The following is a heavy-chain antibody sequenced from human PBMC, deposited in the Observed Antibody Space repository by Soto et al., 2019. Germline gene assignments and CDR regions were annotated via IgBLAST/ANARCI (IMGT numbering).Heavy chain of an antibody. J-gene: IGHJ6*02. Sequence: ASVKVSCKASGFTFSNYGLNWVRQAPGQGLEWMGWVSANNGHTDYAQNLQGRVSMTTDTSTSTAYMELRGLTFDDTAVYYCARDIESVTAKHFFYYYAMDVWGQGTTVTVSS. V-gene: IGHV1-18*01. D-gene: IGHD2-8*01. CDR1: GFTFSNYG. CDR3: ARDIESVTAKHFFYYYAMDV. CDR2: VSANNGHT.